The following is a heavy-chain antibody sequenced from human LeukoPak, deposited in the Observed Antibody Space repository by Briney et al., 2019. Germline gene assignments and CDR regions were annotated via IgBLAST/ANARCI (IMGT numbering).Heavy chain of an antibody. V-gene: IGHV3-23*01. CDR3: AKERKSGWYSPFDF. CDR2: ISGSGINT. CDR1: GFTFNSYA. Sequence: PGGSLRLSCAASGFTFNSYAMSWVRQAPGKGLDWVSGISGSGINTYYADSVMGRFTISRDNSKNTLYLQLNSLRVEDTAVYYCAKERKSGWYSPFDFWGLGTLVTVSP. D-gene: IGHD6-13*01. J-gene: IGHJ4*02.